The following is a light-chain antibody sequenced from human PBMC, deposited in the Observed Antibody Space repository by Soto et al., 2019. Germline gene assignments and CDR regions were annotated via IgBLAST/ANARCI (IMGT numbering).Light chain of an antibody. CDR3: QQANSLPLA. CDR2: AAS. Sequence: DIQMTQSPSSVSASVGDRVTITCRASQGISSRLAWYQQKPGKAPNLLIYAASNLQSGVPSRFSGSGSETDVNLTIGSLQPEDFATDYCQQANSLPLAFGGGTKVEIK. V-gene: IGKV1-12*01. J-gene: IGKJ4*01. CDR1: QGISSR.